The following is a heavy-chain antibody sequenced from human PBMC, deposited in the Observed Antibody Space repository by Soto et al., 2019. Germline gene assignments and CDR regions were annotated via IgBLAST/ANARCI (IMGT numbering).Heavy chain of an antibody. CDR3: ARASRRIAVAGHWFDP. CDR1: GYTFTSYY. V-gene: IGHV1-46*03. Sequence: GASVKVSCKASGYTFTSYYMHWVRQAPGQGLEWMGIINPSGGSTSYAQKFQGRVTMTRDTSTSTVYMELSSLRSEDTAVYYCARASRRIAVAGHWFDPWGQGTLVTVSS. D-gene: IGHD6-19*01. CDR2: INPSGGST. J-gene: IGHJ5*02.